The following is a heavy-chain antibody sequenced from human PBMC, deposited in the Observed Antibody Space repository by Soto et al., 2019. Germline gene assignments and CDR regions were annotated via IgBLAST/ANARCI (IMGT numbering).Heavy chain of an antibody. CDR3: ARVWFGELRGDDAFDI. Sequence: ASVKVSCKASGYTFTSYGISWVRQAPGQGLEWMGWISAYNGNTNYAQKLQGRVTMTTDTSTSTAYMELRSLRSDDTAVYYCARVWFGELRGDDAFDIWGQGTMVTVS. D-gene: IGHD3-10*01. V-gene: IGHV1-18*01. CDR2: ISAYNGNT. J-gene: IGHJ3*02. CDR1: GYTFTSYG.